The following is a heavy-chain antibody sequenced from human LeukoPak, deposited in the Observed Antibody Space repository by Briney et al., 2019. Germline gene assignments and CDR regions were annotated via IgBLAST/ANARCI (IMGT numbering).Heavy chain of an antibody. D-gene: IGHD3-3*01. Sequence: SETLSLTCAVSGGSISSSNWWSWVRQPPGKGLEWIGEIYHSGSTNHNPSLKSRVTISVDKSKNQFSLKLSSVTAADTAVYYCAGRSYYDFWSGYYDPGYWGQGTLVTVSS. CDR1: GGSISSSNW. CDR3: AGRSYYDFWSGYYDPGY. CDR2: IYHSGST. V-gene: IGHV4-4*02. J-gene: IGHJ4*02.